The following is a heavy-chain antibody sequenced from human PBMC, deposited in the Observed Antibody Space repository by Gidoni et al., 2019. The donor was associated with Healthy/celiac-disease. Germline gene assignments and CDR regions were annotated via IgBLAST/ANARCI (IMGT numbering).Heavy chain of an antibody. J-gene: IGHJ5*02. V-gene: IGHV4-34*01. CDR1: GGSFSGYY. CDR2: INHSGST. CDR3: ARVEGYCSGGSCYVDP. D-gene: IGHD2-15*01. Sequence: QVQLQQWGAGLLTPSETLSLTCAVYGGSFSGYYWSWIRQPPGKGLEWIGEINHSGSTNYNPSLKSRVTISVDTSKNQFSLKLSSVTAADTAVYYCARVEGYCSGGSCYVDPWGQGTLVTVSS.